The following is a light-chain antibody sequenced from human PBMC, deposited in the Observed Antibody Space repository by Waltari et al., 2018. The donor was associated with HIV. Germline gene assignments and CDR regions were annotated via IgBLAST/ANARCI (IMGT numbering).Light chain of an antibody. CDR3: AAWDDTSDGRYV. J-gene: IGLJ1*01. CDR2: NSN. V-gene: IGLV1-44*01. Sequence: QPVLTQPPSASATPGQRVVISCSGGTSDIGTNSVNWYPQVTGLPPKRLIYNSNYRASGGSSRFSGSRAVTSASLVISGLLSDDEGDDYCAAWDDTSDGRYVCGSGTTVSV. CDR1: TSDIGTNS.